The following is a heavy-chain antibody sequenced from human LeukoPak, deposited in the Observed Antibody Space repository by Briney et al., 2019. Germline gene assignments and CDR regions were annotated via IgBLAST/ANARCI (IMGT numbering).Heavy chain of an antibody. CDR1: GGSINSYY. Sequence: SETLSLTCTVYGGSINSYYWSWIRQPAGKGLEWIGRIYSSGSTNYNPSLKSRVSMSVDTSKNQFSLKLTSVTAADTAVYYCARGGKATVVTMWGQGILVTVSS. CDR3: ARGGKATVVTM. J-gene: IGHJ4*02. D-gene: IGHD4-23*01. V-gene: IGHV4-4*07. CDR2: IYSSGST.